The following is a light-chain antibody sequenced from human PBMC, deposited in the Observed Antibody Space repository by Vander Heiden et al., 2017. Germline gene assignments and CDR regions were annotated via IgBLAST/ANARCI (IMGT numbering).Light chain of an antibody. Sequence: DIVMTQSPLSLPVTPGEPASISCRSSQSLLHSNGYNYLDWYLQKPGQSPQLLIYLGANRASGVPDRFSRSGSGTDFTLKISRVEAEDVGVDYCRRSPQTGWTFGQGTKVEIK. CDR3: RRSPQTGWT. J-gene: IGKJ1*01. CDR1: QSLLHSNGYNY. CDR2: LGA. V-gene: IGKV2-28*01.